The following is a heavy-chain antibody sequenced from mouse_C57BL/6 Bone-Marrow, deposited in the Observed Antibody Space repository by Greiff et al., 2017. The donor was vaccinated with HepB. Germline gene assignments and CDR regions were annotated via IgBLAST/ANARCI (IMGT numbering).Heavy chain of an antibody. CDR3: ARRPYYFYAMDY. CDR2: ISSGSSTI. D-gene: IGHD2-10*01. CDR1: GFTFSDYG. Sequence: EVMLVESGGGLVKPGGSLKLSCAASGFTFSDYGMHWVRQAPEKGLEWVAYISSGSSTIYYADTVKVRFTISRDNAKNTLFLQMTSLRAEDTAMDYCARRPYYFYAMDYWGQGTSVTVSS. V-gene: IGHV5-17*01. J-gene: IGHJ4*01.